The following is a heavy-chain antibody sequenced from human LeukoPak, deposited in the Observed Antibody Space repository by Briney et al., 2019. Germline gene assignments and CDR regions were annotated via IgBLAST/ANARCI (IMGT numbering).Heavy chain of an antibody. V-gene: IGHV4-59*01. Sequence: SETLSLTCTVSGGSISSYYWSWIRQPPGKGLEWIGYIYYSGSTNYNPSLKSRVTISVDTSKNQFSLKLSSVTAADTAVYYCARGGGGSRHGMDVWGQGTTVTVSS. CDR2: IYYSGST. CDR3: ARGGGGSRHGMDV. J-gene: IGHJ6*02. CDR1: GGSISSYY. D-gene: IGHD6-13*01.